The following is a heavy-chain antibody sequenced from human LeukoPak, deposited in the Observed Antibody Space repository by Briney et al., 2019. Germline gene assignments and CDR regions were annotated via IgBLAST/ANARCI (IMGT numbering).Heavy chain of an antibody. Sequence: TSETLSLTCTVSGGPVSGYYWSWIRQPPGKGLEWIGCISYSGNTNYNFSLKSRVTMSLDTSKNQFSLKLSSVTAADTAVYYCARHTYYDFWSGYYSYYYYGMDVWGQGTTVTVSS. D-gene: IGHD3-3*01. CDR1: GGPVSGYY. J-gene: IGHJ6*02. V-gene: IGHV4-59*08. CDR3: ARHTYYDFWSGYYSYYYYGMDV. CDR2: ISYSGNT.